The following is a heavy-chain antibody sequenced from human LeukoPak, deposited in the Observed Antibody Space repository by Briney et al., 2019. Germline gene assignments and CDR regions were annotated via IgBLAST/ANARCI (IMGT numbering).Heavy chain of an antibody. D-gene: IGHD2-8*01. CDR3: ATHMSQMAHYYYYYMDV. V-gene: IGHV1-24*01. CDR1: GYTLTELS. Sequence: ASVKVSCKVSGYTLTELSMHWVRQAPGKGLEWMGGFDPEDGETIYAQKFQGRVTMTEDTSTDTAYMELSSLRSEDTAVYYCATHMSQMAHYYYYYMDVWGKGTTVTVSS. CDR2: FDPEDGET. J-gene: IGHJ6*03.